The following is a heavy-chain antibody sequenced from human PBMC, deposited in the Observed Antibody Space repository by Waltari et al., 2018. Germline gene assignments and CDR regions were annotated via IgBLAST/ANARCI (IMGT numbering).Heavy chain of an antibody. D-gene: IGHD1-1*01. CDR2: LIPIFGAP. Sequence: QVHLVQSGAEVKKPGSSVKVSCKASGGTFGRYDITWVRQAPGQGLEWMGGLIPIFGAPNYAQRFQGRVTITADESTSTVYMELSSLKSEDTTLYFCARRQLGGPLDPWGQGTLVTVSS. V-gene: IGHV1-69*12. CDR1: GGTFGRYD. CDR3: ARRQLGGPLDP. J-gene: IGHJ5*02.